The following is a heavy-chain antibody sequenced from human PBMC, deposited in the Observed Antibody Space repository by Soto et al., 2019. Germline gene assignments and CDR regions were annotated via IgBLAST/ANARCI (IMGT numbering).Heavy chain of an antibody. CDR2: MNPDSGNT. D-gene: IGHD3-3*01. Sequence: QVRLVQSGAEVKKPGASVKVSCKTSGYTFTSYDINWVRQATGQGLEWMGWMNPDSGNTDFPQKFQGRVTMTRDTSTNTAHMELSSLRSEDTAVYYCARGFFVDYYYYMDVWGKGTTVTVSS. J-gene: IGHJ6*03. CDR1: GYTFTSYD. V-gene: IGHV1-8*01. CDR3: ARGFFVDYYYYMDV.